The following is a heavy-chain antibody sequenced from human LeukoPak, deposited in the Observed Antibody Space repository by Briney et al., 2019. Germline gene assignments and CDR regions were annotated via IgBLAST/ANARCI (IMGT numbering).Heavy chain of an antibody. D-gene: IGHD3-9*01. CDR3: ARHGPYDIHNWFDP. CDR1: GVSFSGYY. V-gene: IGHV4-34*01. Sequence: PSETLSLTCAVYGVSFSGYYWSWIRQPPGKGLEWIGEINHSGSTNYNPSLKSRVTISVDTSKNQFSLKLSSVTAADTAVYYCARHGPYDIHNWFDPWGQGTLVTVSS. J-gene: IGHJ5*02. CDR2: INHSGST.